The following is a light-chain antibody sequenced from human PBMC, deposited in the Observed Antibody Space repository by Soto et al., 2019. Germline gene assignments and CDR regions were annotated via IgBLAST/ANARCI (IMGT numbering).Light chain of an antibody. CDR1: SSDVGAYNY. Sequence: QSVLTQPASVSGSPGQTITISCTGTSSDVGAYNYVSWYQQHPGKAPKLMIYEVSNRPSGVSDRFSGSKSGNTASLTISGLQAADEADYYCSSKRTTDSPVFGTGPKSPX. CDR2: EVS. V-gene: IGLV2-14*01. J-gene: IGLJ1*01. CDR3: SSKRTTDSPV.